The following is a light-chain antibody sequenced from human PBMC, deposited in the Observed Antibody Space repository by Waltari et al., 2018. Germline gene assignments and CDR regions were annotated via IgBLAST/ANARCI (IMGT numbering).Light chain of an antibody. V-gene: IGLV2-14*01. CDR1: TSDRGGHNY. J-gene: IGLJ3*02. CDR3: SSFTSSSTWV. CDR2: AVS. Sequence: QSALTQPASVSGSPGQSLTISCTGTTSDRGGHNYVSWYQQHPGKAPKLMIYAVSSRPSGVSNRFSGSKSGNTASLTISGLQAEDEADYYCSSFTSSSTWVFGGGTKLTVL.